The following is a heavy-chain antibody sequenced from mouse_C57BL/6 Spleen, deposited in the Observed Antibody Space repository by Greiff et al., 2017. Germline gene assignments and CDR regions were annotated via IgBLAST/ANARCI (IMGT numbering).Heavy chain of an antibody. CDR3: AYHYGSSYLYAMDY. Sequence: QVQLQQSGAELVKPGASVKISCKASGYAFSSYWMNWVKQRPGQGLEWIGQIYPGDGDTNYNGKFKGKATLTADKSSSTAYMQLSSLTSEDSAVYFCAYHYGSSYLYAMDYWGQGTSVTVSS. J-gene: IGHJ4*01. D-gene: IGHD1-1*01. CDR1: GYAFSSYW. V-gene: IGHV1-80*01. CDR2: IYPGDGDT.